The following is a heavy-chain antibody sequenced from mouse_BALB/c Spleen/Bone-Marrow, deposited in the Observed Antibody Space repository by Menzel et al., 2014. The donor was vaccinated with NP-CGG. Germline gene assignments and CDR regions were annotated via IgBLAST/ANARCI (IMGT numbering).Heavy chain of an antibody. CDR2: IYPGSGST. V-gene: IGHV1-77*01. D-gene: IGHD2-4*01. Sequence: QRVESGPELVKPGASVKMSCKASGYTFTDYVISWVKQRTGQGLEWIGEIYPGSGSTYYNEKFKGKATLTADKSSNTAYMQLSSLASEDSAVYFCARYYDYDWYFDVWGAGTTVTVSS. CDR1: GYTFTDYV. CDR3: ARYYDYDWYFDV. J-gene: IGHJ1*01.